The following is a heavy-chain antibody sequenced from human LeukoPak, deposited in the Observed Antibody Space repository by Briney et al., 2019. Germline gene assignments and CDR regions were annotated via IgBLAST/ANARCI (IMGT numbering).Heavy chain of an antibody. Sequence: PGGSLRLSCAASGFTFSSYAMHWVRQAPGKGLEWVAVISYDGSNKYYADSVKGRFTISRDNSKNTLYLQMNSLRAEDTAVYYCTRDSPNWNDGAYYYYGMDVWGQGTTVIVSS. D-gene: IGHD1-1*01. V-gene: IGHV3-30*04. CDR1: GFTFSSYA. CDR3: TRDSPNWNDGAYYYYGMDV. CDR2: ISYDGSNK. J-gene: IGHJ6*02.